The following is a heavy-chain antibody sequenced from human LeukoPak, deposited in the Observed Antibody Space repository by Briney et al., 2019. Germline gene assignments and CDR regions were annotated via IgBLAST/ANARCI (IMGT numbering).Heavy chain of an antibody. CDR2: ITGSGGDT. J-gene: IGHJ6*04. D-gene: IGHD3-10*02. CDR1: GFSFSNYG. Sequence: GGSLRLSCAASGFSFSNYGMGWVRQAPGKGLEWVSSITGSGGDTYIADSVKGRFTISRDNAKDSLYLQMNSLRAEDTAVYYCAELGITMIGGVWGKGTTVTISS. CDR3: AELGITMIGGV. V-gene: IGHV3-48*03.